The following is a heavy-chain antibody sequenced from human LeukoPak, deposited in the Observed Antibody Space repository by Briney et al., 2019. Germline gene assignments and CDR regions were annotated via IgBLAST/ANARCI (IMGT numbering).Heavy chain of an antibody. J-gene: IGHJ3*02. D-gene: IGHD2-15*01. V-gene: IGHV3-30*02. CDR1: GFTFSSYG. CDR2: IRYDGSNK. Sequence: GGSLRLSCAASGFTFSSYGMHWVRQAPGKGLEGVAFIRYDGSNKYYADSVKGRFTISRDNTKNSLYLQMNSLRAEDTAVYYCAKDGGSDPDSFDIWGQGTMVTVSS. CDR3: AKDGGSDPDSFDI.